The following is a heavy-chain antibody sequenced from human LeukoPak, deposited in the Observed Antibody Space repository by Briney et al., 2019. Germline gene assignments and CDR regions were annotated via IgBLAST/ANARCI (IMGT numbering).Heavy chain of an antibody. J-gene: IGHJ4*02. V-gene: IGHV4-59*08. CDR3: ARQGEWYPSTPDY. CDR1: GGSIGSFY. D-gene: IGHD3-3*01. CDR2: IYYSGST. Sequence: SETLSLTCTVSGGSIGSFYWSWIRQPPGKGLEWIGNIYYSGSTSYNPSLKNRVTISVDTSKNQFSLKLNSETAADTAVYYCARQGEWYPSTPDYWGQGTLVTVSS.